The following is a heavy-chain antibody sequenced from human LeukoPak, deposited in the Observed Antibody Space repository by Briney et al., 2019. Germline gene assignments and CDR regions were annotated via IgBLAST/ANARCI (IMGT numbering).Heavy chain of an antibody. CDR2: INPVNSDT. Sequence: GESLKISCKGSGYDFTTYWIAWVRQMPGKGREWMGNINPVNSDTTYSPSFQGQVTISADKSISTAYLQLSSLKAADTAMYYCARHYSSAWFGYWGQGSPVTVSS. D-gene: IGHD6-25*01. CDR3: ARHYSSAWFGY. J-gene: IGHJ4*02. CDR1: GYDFTTYW. V-gene: IGHV5-51*01.